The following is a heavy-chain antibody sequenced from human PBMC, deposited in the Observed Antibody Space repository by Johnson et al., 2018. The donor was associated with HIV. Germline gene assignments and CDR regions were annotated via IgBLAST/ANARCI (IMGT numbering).Heavy chain of an antibody. D-gene: IGHD2/OR15-2a*01. CDR2: INWSGIST. J-gene: IGHJ3*02. CDR3: AKDRGTTRAFDI. Sequence: VQLVESGGGVVRPGGSLRLSCAASGFTFDDYGMSWVRQVPGQGLEWVSGINWSGISTGYADSVKGRFTISRDNAKNSLYLQLNSLRVEDTALYYCAKDRGTTRAFDIWGQGTMVTVSS. CDR1: GFTFDDYG. V-gene: IGHV3-20*04.